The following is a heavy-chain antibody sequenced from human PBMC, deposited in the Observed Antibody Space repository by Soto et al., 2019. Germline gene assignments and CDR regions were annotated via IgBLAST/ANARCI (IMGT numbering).Heavy chain of an antibody. CDR2: MSFDGRSQ. CDR1: GVTFSSYC. V-gene: IGHV3-33*05. D-gene: IGHD4-4*01. Sequence: SLSLCCASSGVTFSSYCMHWLRQSPGRGQECLGVMSFDGRSQNYADSVKGRSTISRDHAKNTLFLQLNSLNASDTAMYYSARHISNFRYYYGAKEVWGQGTTVTV. CDR3: ARHISNFRYYYGAKEV. J-gene: IGHJ6*02.